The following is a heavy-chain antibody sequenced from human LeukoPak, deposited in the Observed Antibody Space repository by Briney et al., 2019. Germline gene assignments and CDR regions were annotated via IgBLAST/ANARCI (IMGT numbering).Heavy chain of an antibody. CDR3: ARGMNWYDLDY. D-gene: IGHD1-1*01. Sequence: PGGSLRLSCAASGFTFSSYEMNWVRQAPGKGLEWVSYISSSGSTIYYADSVKGRFTISRDNAKNSLYLQMNSLRAEDTAVYYCARGMNWYDLDYWGQGTLVTVSS. CDR1: GFTFSSYE. V-gene: IGHV3-48*03. J-gene: IGHJ4*02. CDR2: ISSSGSTI.